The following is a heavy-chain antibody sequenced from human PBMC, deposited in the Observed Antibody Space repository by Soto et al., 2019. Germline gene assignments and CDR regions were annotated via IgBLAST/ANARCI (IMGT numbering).Heavy chain of an antibody. Sequence: SVKVSCKASGGTFSSCAISWVRQAPGQGLEWMGGIIPIFGTANYAQKFQGRVTITADKSTSTAYMELSSLRSEDTAVYYCARVAPDIVVVPAAIGGAFDIWGQGTMVTVSS. J-gene: IGHJ3*02. D-gene: IGHD2-2*01. CDR3: ARVAPDIVVVPAAIGGAFDI. V-gene: IGHV1-69*06. CDR1: GGTFSSCA. CDR2: IIPIFGTA.